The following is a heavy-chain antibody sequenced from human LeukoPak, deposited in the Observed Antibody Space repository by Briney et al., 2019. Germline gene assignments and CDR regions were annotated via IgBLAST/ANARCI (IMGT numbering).Heavy chain of an antibody. D-gene: IGHD2-15*01. V-gene: IGHV3-21*01. Sequence: GVSLRLSCAASGFSFSSYTMNWVRQAPGKGLEWVSSIISSISYIYYADSVKGRFTISRDNAKNSLYLQMNSLRAEDTAVYYCARKGGSDVNAFDIWGQGTMVTVSS. CDR3: ARKGGSDVNAFDI. J-gene: IGHJ3*02. CDR2: IISSISYI. CDR1: GFSFSSYT.